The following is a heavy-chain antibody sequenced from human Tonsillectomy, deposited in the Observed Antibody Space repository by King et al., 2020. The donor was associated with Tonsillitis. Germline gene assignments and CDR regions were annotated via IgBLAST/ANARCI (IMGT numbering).Heavy chain of an antibody. V-gene: IGHV4-34*01. CDR2: INHSGST. CDR3: ARSGGRDGYKGRYFDL. J-gene: IGHJ2*01. D-gene: IGHD5-24*01. CDR1: GGSFSGYY. Sequence: VQLQQWGAGLLKPSETLSLTCAVYGGSFSGYYWSWIRQPPGKGLEWIGEINHSGSTNYNPSLKSRVTISVDTSKNQFSLKLSSVTAADTAVYYCARSGGRDGYKGRYFDLWGRGTLVTVSS.